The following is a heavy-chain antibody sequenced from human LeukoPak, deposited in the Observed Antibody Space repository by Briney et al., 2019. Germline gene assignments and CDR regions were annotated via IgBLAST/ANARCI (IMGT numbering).Heavy chain of an antibody. CDR1: GDTFTGYY. Sequence: GASVKVSCKASGDTFTGYYMHWVRQAPGQGLEWMGWINPNSGGTNYAQKFQGRVTMTRDTSISTAYMELSRLRSDDTAVYYCARGGKYYDILWYAFDIWGQGTMVTVSS. CDR2: INPNSGGT. J-gene: IGHJ3*02. V-gene: IGHV1-2*02. D-gene: IGHD3-9*01. CDR3: ARGGKYYDILWYAFDI.